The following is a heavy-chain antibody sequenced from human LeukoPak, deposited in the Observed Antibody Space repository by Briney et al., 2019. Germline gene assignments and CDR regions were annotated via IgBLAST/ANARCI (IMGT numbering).Heavy chain of an antibody. CDR3: AKVRSTRGYYFDY. V-gene: IGHV3-74*01. CDR2: INSDGSST. J-gene: IGHJ4*02. D-gene: IGHD2-2*01. Sequence: GGSLRLSCAASGFTFSSYWMHWVRQAPGKGLVWVSRINSDGSSTTYADSVKGRFTISRDNSKNTLYLQMNSLRAEDTAVYYCAKVRSTRGYYFDYWGQGTLVTVSS. CDR1: GFTFSSYW.